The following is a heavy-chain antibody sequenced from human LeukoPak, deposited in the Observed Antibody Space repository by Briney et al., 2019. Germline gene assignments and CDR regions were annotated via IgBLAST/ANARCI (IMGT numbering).Heavy chain of an antibody. CDR2: IYDGGST. J-gene: IGHJ4*02. V-gene: IGHV3-53*01. CDR3: ARGSPNNYVRLDH. D-gene: IGHD4-11*01. CDR1: GFTVNFNY. Sequence: GGSLRLSCAASGFTVNFNYMSWVRQAPGKGLEWVSLIYDGGSTYYADSVKGRFTLSRDNSKNTLYLQMSSLRAEDTAVYYCARGSPNNYVRLDHWGRGTLVTVSS.